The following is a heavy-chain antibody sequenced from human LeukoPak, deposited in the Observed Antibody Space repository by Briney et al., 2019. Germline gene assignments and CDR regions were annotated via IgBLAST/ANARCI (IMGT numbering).Heavy chain of an antibody. Sequence: SETLSLTCTVSGNSISSGDYYWSWIRQPAGKGLEWIGRIYTSGSTTYNPSLKSRVTISGDTSENQFSLRLSSVTAADTAVYYCARGQYDFWSGSAWGYWGQGTLVTVSS. CDR3: ARGQYDFWSGSAWGY. V-gene: IGHV4-61*02. D-gene: IGHD3-3*01. J-gene: IGHJ4*02. CDR1: GNSISSGDYY. CDR2: IYTSGST.